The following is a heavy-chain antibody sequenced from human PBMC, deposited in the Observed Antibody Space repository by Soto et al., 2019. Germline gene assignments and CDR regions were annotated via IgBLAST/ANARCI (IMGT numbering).Heavy chain of an antibody. Sequence: PGGSLRLSCEASGFIFSNYAMNWVRQAPGKGLEWVSGISSSSDGNTYYADSVKGRFTISRDNSKNTLYLQMNSLRAEDTAVYNCLGIGWYIYWVQGTLVTVSS. CDR1: GFIFSNYA. D-gene: IGHD6-19*01. V-gene: IGHV3-23*01. J-gene: IGHJ4*02. CDR2: ISSSSDGNT. CDR3: LGIGWYIY.